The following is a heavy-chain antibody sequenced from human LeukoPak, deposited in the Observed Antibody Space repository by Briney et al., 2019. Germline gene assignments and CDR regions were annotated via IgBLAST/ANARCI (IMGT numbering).Heavy chain of an antibody. D-gene: IGHD3-22*01. CDR1: GGSISSSSYY. V-gene: IGHV4-39*01. Sequence: SETLSLTCTVSGGSISSSSYYWGWIRQPPGKGLEWIGSIYYSGSTYYNPSLKSRVTISVDTSKNQFSLKLSSVTAADTAVYYCARSTTPHSPYYYDSSGYYSRGTAIDYWGQGALVTVSS. CDR2: IYYSGST. CDR3: ARSTTPHSPYYYDSSGYYSRGTAIDY. J-gene: IGHJ4*02.